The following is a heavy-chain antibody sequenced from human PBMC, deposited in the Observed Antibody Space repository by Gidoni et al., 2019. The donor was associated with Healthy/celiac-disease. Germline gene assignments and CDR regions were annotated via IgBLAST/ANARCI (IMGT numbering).Heavy chain of an antibody. D-gene: IGHD3-16*01. CDR2: IYSGGST. CDR3: AREGDQRVKKNAFDI. Sequence: EVQLVESGGGLIQPGGSLRLSCAASGFTVSSNYMSWVRQAPGKGLEWVSVIYSGGSTYYADSVKGRFTISRDNSKNTLYLQMNSLRAEDTAVYYCAREGDQRVKKNAFDIWGQGTMVTVSS. CDR1: GFTVSSNY. J-gene: IGHJ3*02. V-gene: IGHV3-53*01.